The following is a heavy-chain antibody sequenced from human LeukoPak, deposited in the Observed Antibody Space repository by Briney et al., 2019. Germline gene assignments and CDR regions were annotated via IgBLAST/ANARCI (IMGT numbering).Heavy chain of an antibody. J-gene: IGHJ4*02. CDR1: GLTFNSYA. Sequence: GGSLRLSCAASGLTFNSYAMHWVRQAPGKGLEWVAVISYDGSNKYFADSVKGRFTISRDNSKNTLYLQMNSLRAEDTAVYYCARERAYNNGLYFDYWGQGTLVTVSS. V-gene: IGHV3-30-3*01. CDR3: ARERAYNNGLYFDY. CDR2: ISYDGSNK. D-gene: IGHD6-19*01.